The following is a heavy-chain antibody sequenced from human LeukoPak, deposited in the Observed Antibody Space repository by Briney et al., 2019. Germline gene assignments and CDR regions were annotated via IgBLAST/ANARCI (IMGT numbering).Heavy chain of an antibody. CDR2: IRSKAYGGTT. D-gene: IGHD3-10*01. V-gene: IGHV3-49*04. Sequence: PGRSLRLSCTASGFTFGDYAMSWVRPAPGKGLEWVGFIRSKAYGGTTEYAASVKGRFTISRDDSKSIAYLQMNSLKTEDTAVYYCTTDPYYGSGSRPPYLGFDYWGQGTLVTVSS. CDR3: TTDPYYGSGSRPPYLGFDY. J-gene: IGHJ4*02. CDR1: GFTFGDYA.